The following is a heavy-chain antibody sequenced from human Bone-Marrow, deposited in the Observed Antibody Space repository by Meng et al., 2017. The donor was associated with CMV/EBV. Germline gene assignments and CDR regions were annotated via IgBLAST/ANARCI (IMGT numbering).Heavy chain of an antibody. J-gene: IGHJ4*02. V-gene: IGHV1-2*02. CDR2: INPNSGGT. Sequence: PLWTARAWLRRPGLSGEVSCTASGYTFIGYYMHWVRQAPGKGLEWMGWINPNSGGTNYAQKFQGRVTMTRDTSISTAYMELSRLRSDDTAVYYCARGRIPAIPLDYWGQGTLVTVSS. CDR3: ARGRIPAIPLDY. CDR1: GYTFIGYY. D-gene: IGHD2-2*01.